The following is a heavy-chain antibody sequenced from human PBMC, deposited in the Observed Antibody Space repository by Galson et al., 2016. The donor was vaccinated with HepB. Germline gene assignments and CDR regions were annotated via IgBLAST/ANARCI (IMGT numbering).Heavy chain of an antibody. CDR3: VRTSSGSYSAY. CDR1: GFTFSNFE. D-gene: IGHD3-10*01. Sequence: SLRLSCAASGFTFSNFEMNWVRQAPGKGLEWVSAITSGSSIYYADSVRGRFTISRDNAKNSLFLEMNSLRAEDTALYYCVRTSSGSYSAYWGLGTLVTVAS. V-gene: IGHV3-69-1*02. CDR2: ITSGSSI. J-gene: IGHJ4*02.